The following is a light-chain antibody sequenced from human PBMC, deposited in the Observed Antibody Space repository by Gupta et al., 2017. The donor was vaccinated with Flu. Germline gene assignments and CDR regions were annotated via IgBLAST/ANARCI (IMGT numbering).Light chain of an antibody. CDR2: EVT. J-gene: IGLJ3*02. V-gene: IGLV2-23*02. Sequence: SITISCTGTSSNVGRYNLVSWYQQHPGKAPKVVISEVTQRPAGVSNRFSGSKSGNTASLTISGLQAEDEADYYCCSYAGGITLMFGGGTKLTVL. CDR3: CSYAGGITLM. CDR1: SSNVGRYNL.